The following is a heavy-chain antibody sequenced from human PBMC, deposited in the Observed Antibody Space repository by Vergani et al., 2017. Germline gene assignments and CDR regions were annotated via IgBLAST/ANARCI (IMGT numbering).Heavy chain of an antibody. Sequence: EVQLVESGGGLVKPGGSLRLSCAASGFTFSNAWMIWVRQAPGKGLEWVGHIKSKTDGGTTDYAAPVIGRFTISRDDSKNTLYLQMNSLKTEDTAVYYCTTDVYGSSTSCYRPYDAIDIWGQGTMVTVSS. V-gene: IGHV3-15*01. CDR2: IKSKTDGGTT. J-gene: IGHJ3*02. CDR3: TTDVYGSSTSCYRPYDAIDI. D-gene: IGHD2-2*02. CDR1: GFTFSNAW.